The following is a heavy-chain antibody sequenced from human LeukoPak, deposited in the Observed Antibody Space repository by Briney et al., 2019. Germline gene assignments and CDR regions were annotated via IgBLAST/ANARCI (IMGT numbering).Heavy chain of an antibody. CDR1: GGSINSY. CDR3: ARDPLYQYYFDY. J-gene: IGHJ4*02. V-gene: IGHV4-4*07. D-gene: IGHD2-2*01. CDR2: ISGSGTI. Sequence: PSETLSLTCTVSGGSINSYWSWIRQPAGKGLEWIGRISGSGTITYNPALQSRLSISIDTSKNQFSLKLMSVTAADTAVYYCARDPLYQYYFDYWGQGTLVTVSS.